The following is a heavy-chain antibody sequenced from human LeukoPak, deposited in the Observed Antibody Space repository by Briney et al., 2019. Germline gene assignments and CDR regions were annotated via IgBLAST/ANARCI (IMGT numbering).Heavy chain of an antibody. Sequence: PGGSLRLPCAASGFTFSSYAISWVRQAPGKGLEWVSAISGSGGSTYYADSVKGRFTISRDNSKNTLYLQMNSLRAEDAAVYYCAKGRLYLDAFDIWSQGTMVTVSS. D-gene: IGHD2-2*02. V-gene: IGHV3-23*01. CDR1: GFTFSSYA. J-gene: IGHJ3*02. CDR2: ISGSGGST. CDR3: AKGRLYLDAFDI.